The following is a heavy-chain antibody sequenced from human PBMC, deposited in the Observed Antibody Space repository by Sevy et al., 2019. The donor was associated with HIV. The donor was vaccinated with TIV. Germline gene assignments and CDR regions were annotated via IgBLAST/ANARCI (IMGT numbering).Heavy chain of an antibody. D-gene: IGHD6-19*01. CDR3: ARDGQWLANFFDY. J-gene: IGHJ4*02. CDR1: GFTFSSYW. CDR2: IKQDGSEK. V-gene: IGHV3-7*01. Sequence: GGSLRLSCAASGFTFSSYWMSCVRQAPGKGLEWVANIKQDGSEKYYVDSVKGRFTISRDNAKNSLYLQMNSLRAEDTAVYYCARDGQWLANFFDYWGQGTLVTVSS.